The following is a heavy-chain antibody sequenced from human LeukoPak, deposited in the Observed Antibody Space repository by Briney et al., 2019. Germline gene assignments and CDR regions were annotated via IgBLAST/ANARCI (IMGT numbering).Heavy chain of an antibody. Sequence: PGRSLRLSCAASGFTFSSYAMHWVRQAPGKGLEWVAVISYDGSNKYYADSVKGRFTISRDNSKNTLYLQMNSLRAEDTAVYYCAKDLHYYDSSGPSCPDYWGQGTLVTVSS. D-gene: IGHD3-22*01. CDR1: GFTFSSYA. CDR2: ISYDGSNK. J-gene: IGHJ4*02. V-gene: IGHV3-30-3*02. CDR3: AKDLHYYDSSGPSCPDY.